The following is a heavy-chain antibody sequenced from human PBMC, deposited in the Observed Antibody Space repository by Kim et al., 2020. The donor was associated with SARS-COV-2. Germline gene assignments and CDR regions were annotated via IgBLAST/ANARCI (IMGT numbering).Heavy chain of an antibody. CDR2: IYYSGST. D-gene: IGHD6-19*01. CDR1: GGSISSSSYY. CDR3: ARPIPDTSKQWLAIGPKQNNWFDP. V-gene: IGHV4-39*07. Sequence: SETLSLTCTVSGGSISSSSYYWGWIRQPPGKGLEWIGSIYYSGSTYYNPSLKSRVTISVDTSKNQFSLKLSSVTAADTAVYYCARPIPDTSKQWLAIGPKQNNWFDPWGQGTLVTVSS. J-gene: IGHJ5*02.